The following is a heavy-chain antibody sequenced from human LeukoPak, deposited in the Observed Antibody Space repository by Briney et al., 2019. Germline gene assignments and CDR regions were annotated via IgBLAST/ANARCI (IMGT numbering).Heavy chain of an antibody. CDR1: GFTFSGHW. CDR3: ATRNIFEY. CDR2: IKYDGSEK. J-gene: IGHJ4*02. Sequence: GRSLRLSCTVSGFTFSGHWMNWVRQAPGKGLEWVATIKYDGSEKAYVDSVEGRFTISRDNSKDSLFLQMDSLRAEDTAVYYCATRNIFEYWGQGTLVTVSS. V-gene: IGHV3-7*01.